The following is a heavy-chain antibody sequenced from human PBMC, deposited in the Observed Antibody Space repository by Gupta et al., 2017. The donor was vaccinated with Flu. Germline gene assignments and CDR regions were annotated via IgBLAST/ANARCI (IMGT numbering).Heavy chain of an antibody. Sequence: MLQAPGKGLGWIATINYSGIKYYNPSLRGRVSISPATPQKQFSLKVNSVTAADTAVYYCARPVRFGRWIFDIWGQGALVIVSS. CDR2: INYSGIK. CDR3: ARPVRFGRWIFDI. D-gene: IGHD1-26*01. J-gene: IGHJ4*02. V-gene: IGHV4-39*01.